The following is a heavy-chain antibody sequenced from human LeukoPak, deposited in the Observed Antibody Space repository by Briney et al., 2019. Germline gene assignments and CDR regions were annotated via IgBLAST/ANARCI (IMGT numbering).Heavy chain of an antibody. J-gene: IGHJ4*02. Sequence: GASVKVSCKATGYTFTSYAMHWVRQAPGQRLEWMGWINAGHGNTKYSQKFQDRVTITRDTSASTAYMELSSLRSEDTAVYYCARTTAMVTIFDYWGQGTLVTVSS. CDR3: ARTTAMVTIFDY. V-gene: IGHV1-3*01. D-gene: IGHD5-18*01. CDR1: GYTFTSYA. CDR2: INAGHGNT.